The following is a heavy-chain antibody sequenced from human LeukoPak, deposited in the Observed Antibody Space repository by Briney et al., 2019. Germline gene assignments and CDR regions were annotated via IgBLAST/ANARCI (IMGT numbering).Heavy chain of an antibody. CDR2: INTDGAVT. V-gene: IGHV3-74*01. D-gene: IGHD6-19*01. CDR1: GCTFSKYW. Sequence: GGSLRLSCAASGCTFSKYWMRWVRQAPGEGLEGVSRINTDGAVTTYAHTVKGRVTVSIDNSNNTTFLQITSVRQEDTAVYYWATKQWLAPPPDSWGQGTPVTVSS. J-gene: IGHJ4*02. CDR3: ATKQWLAPPPDS.